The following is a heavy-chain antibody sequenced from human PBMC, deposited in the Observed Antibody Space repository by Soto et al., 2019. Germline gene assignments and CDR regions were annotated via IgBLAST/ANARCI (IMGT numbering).Heavy chain of an antibody. CDR1: GASISSSY. D-gene: IGHD3-16*01. J-gene: IGHJ3*02. CDR3: ASPTLGAFDI. CDR2: VYYSGST. V-gene: IGHV4-59*08. Sequence: PSETLSLTCTVSGASISSSYWSWIRQSPGKGLEWIGYVYYSGSTNYNSSLKSRVTISVDTSKNQFSLRLTSVTAADTAVYYCASPTLGAFDIWGQGTMVTVSS.